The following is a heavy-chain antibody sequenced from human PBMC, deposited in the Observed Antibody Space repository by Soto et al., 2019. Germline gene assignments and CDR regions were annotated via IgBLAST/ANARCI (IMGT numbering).Heavy chain of an antibody. CDR2: IIPIFGTA. V-gene: IGHV1-69*12. D-gene: IGHD1-1*01. CDR3: ARSSTGTTQSDY. Sequence: QVQLVQSGAEVKKPGSSVKVSCKASGGTFSSYAISWVRQAPGQGLEWMGGIIPIFGTANYAQKFQGRVAITADESTRTAHMELSSLRSEDTAVYYCARSSTGTTQSDYWGQGTLVTVSS. CDR1: GGTFSSYA. J-gene: IGHJ4*02.